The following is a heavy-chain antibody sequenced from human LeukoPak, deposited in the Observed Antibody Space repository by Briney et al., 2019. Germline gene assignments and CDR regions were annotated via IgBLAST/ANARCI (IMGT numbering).Heavy chain of an antibody. V-gene: IGHV4-30-4*08. CDR3: ARGYYYDSSGYYTPLDY. Sequence: SETLSLTCTVSGGSISSGDYYWSWIRQPPGKGLEWIGYIYYSGSTYYNPSLKSRVTISVDTSKNQFSLKLSSVTAAYTAVYYCARGYYYDSSGYYTPLDYWGQGTLVTVSS. J-gene: IGHJ4*02. D-gene: IGHD3-22*01. CDR1: GGSISSGDYY. CDR2: IYYSGST.